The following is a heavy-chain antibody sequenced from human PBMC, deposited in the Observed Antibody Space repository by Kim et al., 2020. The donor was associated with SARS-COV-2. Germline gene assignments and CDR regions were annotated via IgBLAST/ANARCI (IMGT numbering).Heavy chain of an antibody. CDR1: GDSVSSKSAA. J-gene: IGHJ5*02. V-gene: IGHV6-1*01. Sequence: SQTLSLTCAISGDSVSSKSAAWNWIRQSPSRGLEWLGRTYFRSKWYNDYALCVRSRITINPDPSRNQFSRQLNSVTPEDTAVYFCARDRLEGDGGTRWFDPWGQGTLVTVSS. CDR3: ARDRLEGDGGTRWFDP. D-gene: IGHD1-1*01. CDR2: TYFRSKWYN.